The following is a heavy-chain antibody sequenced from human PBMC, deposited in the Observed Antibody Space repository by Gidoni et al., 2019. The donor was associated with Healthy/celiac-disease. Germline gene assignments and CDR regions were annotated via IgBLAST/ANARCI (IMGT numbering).Heavy chain of an antibody. Sequence: QVQLQQWGAGLLKPSETLSLTCAVYGGSFSGYYWSWIRQPPGKGLEWIGEINHSGSTNYNPSLKSRVTISVDTSKNQFSLKLSSVTAADTAVYYCARAGTMVRGVIIYYYYYGMDVWGQGTTVTVSS. CDR3: ARAGTMVRGVIIYYYYYGMDV. CDR2: INHSGST. J-gene: IGHJ6*02. V-gene: IGHV4-34*01. D-gene: IGHD3-10*01. CDR1: GGSFSGYY.